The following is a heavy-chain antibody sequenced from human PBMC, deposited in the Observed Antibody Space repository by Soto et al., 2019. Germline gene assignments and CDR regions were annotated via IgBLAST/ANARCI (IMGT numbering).Heavy chain of an antibody. Sequence: SETLSLTCAVSGGSISSSNWWSWVRQPPGKGLEWIGEIYHSGSTNYNPSLKSRVTISVDKSKNQFSLKLSSVTAEDTAVYYCAKTIQLWLFDGMDVWGQGTTVTVSS. V-gene: IGHV4-4*02. J-gene: IGHJ6*02. CDR3: AKTIQLWLFDGMDV. CDR1: GGSISSSNW. CDR2: IYHSGST. D-gene: IGHD5-18*01.